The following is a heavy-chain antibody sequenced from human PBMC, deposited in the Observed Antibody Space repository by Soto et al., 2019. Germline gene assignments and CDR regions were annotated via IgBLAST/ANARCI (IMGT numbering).Heavy chain of an antibody. V-gene: IGHV3-30*18. D-gene: IGHD3-10*01. J-gene: IGHJ4*02. CDR1: GFTFSSYG. Sequence: PGGSLRLSCAASGFTFSSYGMHWVRQAPGKGLEWVAVISYDGSNKYYADSVKGRFTISRDNSKNTLYLQMNSLRAEDTAVYYCAKDLFHDMVRGPYYFDYWGQGTLVTVSS. CDR2: ISYDGSNK. CDR3: AKDLFHDMVRGPYYFDY.